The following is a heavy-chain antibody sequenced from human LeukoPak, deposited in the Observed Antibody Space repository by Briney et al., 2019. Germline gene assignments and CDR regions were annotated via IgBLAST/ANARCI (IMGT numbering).Heavy chain of an antibody. V-gene: IGHV1-2*02. CDR3: ARAKWRQHAEGLDY. J-gene: IGHJ4*02. CDR1: GYTFTDYY. D-gene: IGHD6-13*01. Sequence: ASVKVSCKASGYTFTDYYIIWVRQAPGQGLEWLGWIDPDTGGTNFAQRFQGRVTLTWDTSINTPYMELRSLKSDDTAIYYCARAKWRQHAEGLDYWGQGTPVTVSS. CDR2: IDPDTGGT.